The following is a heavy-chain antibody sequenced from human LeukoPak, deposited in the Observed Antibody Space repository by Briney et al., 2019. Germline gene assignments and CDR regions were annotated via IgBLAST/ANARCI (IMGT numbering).Heavy chain of an antibody. D-gene: IGHD2-15*01. Sequence: SGGSLRLSCVASGFTFDDYAMHWVRQAPGKGLEWVSGISWNSGSIGYADSVKGRFTISRDNAKNSLYLQMNSLRAEDTALYYCAKTRRSLLSVTCFDYWGQGTLVTVSS. CDR3: AKTRRSLLSVTCFDY. CDR2: ISWNSGSI. J-gene: IGHJ4*02. V-gene: IGHV3-9*01. CDR1: GFTFDDYA.